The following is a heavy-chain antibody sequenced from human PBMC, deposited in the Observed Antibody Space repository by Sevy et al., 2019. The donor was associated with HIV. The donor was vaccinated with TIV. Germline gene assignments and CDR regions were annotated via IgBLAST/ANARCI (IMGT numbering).Heavy chain of an antibody. D-gene: IGHD6-19*01. J-gene: IGHJ5*02. V-gene: IGHV4-34*01. CDR2: INHSGST. Sequence: ETLSLTCAVYGGSFSGYYWSWIRQPPGKGLEWIGEINHSGSTNYNPSLKSRVTISVDTSKNQFSLKLSSVTAADTAVYYCATGLAVEGFDPWGQGTLVTVSS. CDR1: GGSFSGYY. CDR3: ATGLAVEGFDP.